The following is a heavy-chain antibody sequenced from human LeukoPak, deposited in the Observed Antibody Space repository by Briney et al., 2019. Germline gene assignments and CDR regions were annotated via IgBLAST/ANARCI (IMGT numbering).Heavy chain of an antibody. V-gene: IGHV1-69*05. CDR2: IIPIFGTA. CDR1: GGTFSSYA. D-gene: IGHD4-23*01. J-gene: IGHJ6*03. CDR3: AREGRWPYYYYMDV. Sequence: SVKVSCMASGGTFSSYAISWVRQAPGQGLEWMGGIIPIFGTANYAQKFQGRVTITTYESTSTAYMELSSLRSEDPAVYYCAREGRWPYYYYMDVWGKGTTVTVSS.